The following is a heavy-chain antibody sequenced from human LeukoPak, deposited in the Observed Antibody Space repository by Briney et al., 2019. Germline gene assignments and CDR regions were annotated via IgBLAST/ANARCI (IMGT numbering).Heavy chain of an antibody. CDR1: GFTFSSYG. V-gene: IGHV3-30*18. CDR2: ISFDGSNK. Sequence: PGRSLRLSCAASGFTFSSYGMHWVRQAPGKGLEWVAFISFDGSNKNYADSVKGRFTISRDNSKNTLYLQMNGLRAEDTAVYYCAKSDIAVAAFDYWGQGTLVTVSS. J-gene: IGHJ4*02. D-gene: IGHD6-19*01. CDR3: AKSDIAVAAFDY.